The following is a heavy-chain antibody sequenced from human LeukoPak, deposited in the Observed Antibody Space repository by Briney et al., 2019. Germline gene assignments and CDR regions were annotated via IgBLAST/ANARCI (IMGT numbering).Heavy chain of an antibody. Sequence: GGSLRLSCAASGFTFSSYEMNWVRQAPGKGLEWVSYISSSGSTIYYADSVKGRFTISRDNAKNSLYLQMNSLRAEDTAVYYCARVPVSGSYYYYYMDVWGKGTTVTVSS. CDR3: ARVPVSGSYYYYYMDV. J-gene: IGHJ6*03. CDR2: ISSSGSTI. D-gene: IGHD1-26*01. CDR1: GFTFSSYE. V-gene: IGHV3-48*03.